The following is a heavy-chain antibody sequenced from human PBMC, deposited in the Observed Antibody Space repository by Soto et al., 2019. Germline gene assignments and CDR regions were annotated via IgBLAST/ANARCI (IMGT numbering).Heavy chain of an antibody. D-gene: IGHD2-2*01. V-gene: IGHV4-30-2*01. CDR1: GGSISSGGYS. CDR2: IYHSGST. J-gene: IGHJ5*02. Sequence: SETLSLTCAVSGGSISSGGYSWSWIRQPPGKGLEWIGYIYHSGSTYYNPSLKSRVTISVDRSKNQFSLKLSSVTAADTAVYYCASVPGPWGQGTLVNVS. CDR3: ASVPGP.